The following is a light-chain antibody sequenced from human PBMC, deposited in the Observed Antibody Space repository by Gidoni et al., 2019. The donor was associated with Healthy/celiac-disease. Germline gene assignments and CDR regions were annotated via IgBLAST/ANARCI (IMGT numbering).Light chain of an antibody. Sequence: SYVLIQPPPVSVSPGQTASITRSGDKLGDKYACWYQQYTGQSPVLVIYQDSQRPSGIPERFSGSNSGNTATLTISGTQAMDEADYYCQAWDSSTVVCGGGTKLTVL. CDR3: QAWDSSTVV. J-gene: IGLJ2*01. CDR2: QDS. V-gene: IGLV3-1*01. CDR1: KLGDKY.